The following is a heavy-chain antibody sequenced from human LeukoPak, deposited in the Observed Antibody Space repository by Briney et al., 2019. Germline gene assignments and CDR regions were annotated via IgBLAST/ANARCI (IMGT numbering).Heavy chain of an antibody. CDR1: GFPFSTFW. CDR2: IQQDGSGE. V-gene: IGHV3-7*03. J-gene: IGHJ4*02. CDR3: ARDNYYDSSGYSFDY. D-gene: IGHD3-22*01. Sequence: GGSLRLSCEASGFPFSTFWMIWVRQPPGKGLEWVAKIQQDGSGEQYVDSVKGRFAISRDNAKNSLYLQMNSLRAEDTAVYYCARDNYYDSSGYSFDYWGQGTLVTVSS.